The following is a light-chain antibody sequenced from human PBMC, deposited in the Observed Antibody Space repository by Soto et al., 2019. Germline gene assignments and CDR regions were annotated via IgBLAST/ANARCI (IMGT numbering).Light chain of an antibody. CDR2: GAS. CDR3: QQFDGSPRT. Sequence: EIVMTQSPATLSVSPGERATVSCRASQGVSSNLAWYQQKPGQAPRLLIYGASSRATGIPDRFSGSGSGTDFTLTISRLEPEDFAVYYCQQFDGSPRTFGRGTKV. V-gene: IGKV3-20*01. J-gene: IGKJ1*01. CDR1: QGVSSN.